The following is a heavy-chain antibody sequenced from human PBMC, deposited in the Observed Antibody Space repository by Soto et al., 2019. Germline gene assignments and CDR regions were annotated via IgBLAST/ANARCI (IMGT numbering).Heavy chain of an antibody. CDR1: GFMFDSYP. D-gene: IGHD6-19*01. V-gene: IGHV3-48*02. CDR3: AKSGDSAGWGIDF. CDR2: INSGSDSI. J-gene: IGHJ4*02. Sequence: GGSLRLSCVGSGFMFDSYPMNWVRQAPGKGLEWVSYINSGSDSIYYAESVKGRFTISRDNARNSLSLQMNSLSDEDTAVYYCAKSGDSAGWGIDFWGQGTLVTV.